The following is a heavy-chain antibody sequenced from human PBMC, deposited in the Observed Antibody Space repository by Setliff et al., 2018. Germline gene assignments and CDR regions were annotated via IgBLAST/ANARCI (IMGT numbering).Heavy chain of an antibody. D-gene: IGHD3-16*02. Sequence: SETLSLTCTVSGGSISSGGYYWSWIRQHPGKGLEWIGYIYYSGSTYYNPSLKSRVTISVDTSKDQFSLKLSSVTAADTAVYYCARDNNPGYRGYWGRFDYWGQGTLVTVSS. CDR2: IYYSGST. CDR1: GGSISSGGYY. CDR3: ARDNNPGYRGYWGRFDY. J-gene: IGHJ4*02. V-gene: IGHV4-31*03.